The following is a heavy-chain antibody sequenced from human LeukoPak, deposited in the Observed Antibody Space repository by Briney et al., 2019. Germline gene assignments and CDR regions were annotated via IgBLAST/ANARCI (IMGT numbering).Heavy chain of an antibody. CDR2: INPSGGSI. D-gene: IGHD2-2*03. CDR1: GYTFTSYY. J-gene: IGHJ4*02. CDR3: ARDGSCSSTSCYGLDY. V-gene: IGHV1-46*01. Sequence: ASVTVSCKASGYTFTSYYMHWVGQAPGQGLEWMGIINPSGGSISYAQKFQGRVIMTRDTSTSTVYMELSSLRSEDTAVYYCARDGSCSSTSCYGLDYWGQGTLVTVSS.